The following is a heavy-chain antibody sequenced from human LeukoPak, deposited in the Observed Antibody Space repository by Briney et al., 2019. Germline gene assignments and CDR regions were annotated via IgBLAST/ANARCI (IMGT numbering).Heavy chain of an antibody. CDR1: GVTFSTFT. Sequence: QPGGSLRLSCAASGVTFSTFTMSWVRQAPGKGLEWVSGISGSGKTTYYADSVKGRFTISRDNSKNTLYLQMNSLRGEDTAVYYCARGVLPTYYDFWSGYYANYFDYWGQGTLVTVSS. J-gene: IGHJ4*02. CDR3: ARGVLPTYYDFWSGYYANYFDY. D-gene: IGHD3-3*01. CDR2: ISGSGKTT. V-gene: IGHV3-23*01.